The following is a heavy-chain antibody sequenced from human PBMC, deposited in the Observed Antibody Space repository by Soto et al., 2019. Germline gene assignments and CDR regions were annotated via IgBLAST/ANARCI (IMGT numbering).Heavy chain of an antibody. CDR3: ARDQLYYNDISGRPLNAFDV. CDR2: IGIGSSTK. D-gene: IGHD3-22*01. Sequence: GGSLRLSCAASGFTFRNYGMNWVCQAQGKGLEWVSYIGIGSSTKYYADSVKGRFTISRDNAKNSLYLQMNSLRAEDTAVYYCARDQLYYNDISGRPLNAFDVWGQGTMVTVSS. V-gene: IGHV3-48*01. J-gene: IGHJ3*01. CDR1: GFTFRNYG.